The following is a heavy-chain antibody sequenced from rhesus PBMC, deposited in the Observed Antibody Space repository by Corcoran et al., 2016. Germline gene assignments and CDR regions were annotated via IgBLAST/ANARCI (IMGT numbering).Heavy chain of an antibody. Sequence: QVQLQESGPGLVKPSETLSLSCAVSGASISTYWWSWISQPPGKGLEWIGEIHGNSVNTSYNPSLKSRVTISQDASKNQYSLKLSSVTAADTALYYCARGVDSWNKFDYWGQGALVTVSS. J-gene: IGHJ4*01. CDR2: IHGNSVNT. CDR1: GASISTYW. V-gene: IGHV4-80*01. D-gene: IGHD1-20*01. CDR3: ARGVDSWNKFDY.